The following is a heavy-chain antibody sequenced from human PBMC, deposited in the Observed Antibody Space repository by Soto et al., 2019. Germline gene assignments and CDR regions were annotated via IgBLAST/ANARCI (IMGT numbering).Heavy chain of an antibody. CDR1: GYTFNIYG. CDR3: ARDRIAVAGTFYY. J-gene: IGHJ4*02. CDR2: ISAYNGNT. V-gene: IGHV1-18*01. Sequence: ASVKVACTSSGYTFNIYGINGVRKAPGQGLEWMGWISAYNGNTNYAQKLQGRVTMTTDTSTSTAYMELRSLRSDDTAVYYCARDRIAVAGTFYYWSPGTLVIVSS. D-gene: IGHD6-19*01.